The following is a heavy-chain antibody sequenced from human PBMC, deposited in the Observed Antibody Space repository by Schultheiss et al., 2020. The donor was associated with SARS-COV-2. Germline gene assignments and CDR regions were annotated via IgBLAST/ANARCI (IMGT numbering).Heavy chain of an antibody. CDR2: IGTAGDP. Sequence: GGSLRLSCAASGFTFSSYDMHWVRQATGKGLEWVSAIGTAGDPYYPGSVKGRFTISRDNSRNTLYLQMNSLRAEDTAVYYCAKDGNGIVVAVYWGQGTLVTVSS. CDR3: AKDGNGIVVAVY. CDR1: GFTFSSYD. V-gene: IGHV3-13*05. J-gene: IGHJ4*02. D-gene: IGHD2-15*01.